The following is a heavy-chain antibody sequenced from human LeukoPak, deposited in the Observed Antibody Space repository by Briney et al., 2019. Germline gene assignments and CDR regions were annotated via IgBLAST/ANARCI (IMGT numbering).Heavy chain of an antibody. CDR2: IWYDGSKR. D-gene: IGHD2-8*01. Sequence: GGSLRLSCAASGFTFSGYGMHWLRQGPGKGLEWVAVIWYDGSKRFYADSVQGRFTISRDDSKNTLYLQMNSLRVEDAAVYYCARDPGVTYYYFDHWGQGSLVIVSS. CDR1: GFTFSGYG. CDR3: ARDPGVTYYYFDH. J-gene: IGHJ4*02. V-gene: IGHV3-33*01.